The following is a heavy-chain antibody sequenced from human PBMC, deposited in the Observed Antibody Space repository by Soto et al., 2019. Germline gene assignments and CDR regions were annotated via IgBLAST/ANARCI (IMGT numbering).Heavy chain of an antibody. J-gene: IGHJ4*02. Sequence: QITLKESGPTLVKPTQTLTLTCTFSGFSLSTSGVGVGWIRQPPGKALEWLALIYWDDDKRYSPSLKSRLTLTKDTSKNQVVLTMTNMDPVDTATYYCAHRPRGDISTGSSYCFDYRGQGTQVTVSS. V-gene: IGHV2-5*02. CDR1: GFSLSTSGVG. CDR2: IYWDDDK. D-gene: IGHD3-9*01. CDR3: AHRPRGDISTGSSYCFDY.